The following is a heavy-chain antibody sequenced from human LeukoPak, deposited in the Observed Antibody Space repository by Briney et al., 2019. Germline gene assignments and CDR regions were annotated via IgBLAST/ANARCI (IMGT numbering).Heavy chain of an antibody. CDR1: SYSISSGYY. D-gene: IGHD2-15*01. Sequence: SETLSLTSTVSSYSISSGYYWGWIRQPLGKGLEWIGSIDHSGRTYYHPSLKSRVTISVDTSKNQFSLKLSSVTAADTAVYYCARLLLAFDIWGQGTMVTVSS. CDR2: IDHSGRT. V-gene: IGHV4-38-2*02. CDR3: ARLLLAFDI. J-gene: IGHJ3*02.